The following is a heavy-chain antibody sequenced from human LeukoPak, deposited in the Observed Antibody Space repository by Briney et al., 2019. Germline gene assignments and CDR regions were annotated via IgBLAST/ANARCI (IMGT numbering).Heavy chain of an antibody. CDR3: ARGQLTDDLDY. D-gene: IGHD1-14*01. Sequence: ASVKVSCKASGYTFTGYFMHCVGQAPGQGLEWIGWINPNIGATKYARKFQGRITMTRDTSISTAYMEVSRLRSDDTAVYYCARGQLTDDLDYWGQGTLVTVSS. J-gene: IGHJ4*02. CDR2: INPNIGAT. V-gene: IGHV1-2*02. CDR1: GYTFTGYF.